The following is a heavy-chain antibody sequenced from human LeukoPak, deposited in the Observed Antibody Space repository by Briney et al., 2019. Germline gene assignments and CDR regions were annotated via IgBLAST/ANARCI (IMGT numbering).Heavy chain of an antibody. CDR2: ISYDGSNK. CDR1: GFTFSTYS. V-gene: IGHV3-30*04. Sequence: PGGSLRLSCAASGFTFSTYSMHWVRQAPGKGLEWVAVISYDGSNKYYADSVKGRFTISRDNSKNTLSLQMSRLRTEDTAVYYCGGPVVRDSNWGQGTLVTVSS. CDR3: GGPVVRDSN. J-gene: IGHJ4*02. D-gene: IGHD2-21*01.